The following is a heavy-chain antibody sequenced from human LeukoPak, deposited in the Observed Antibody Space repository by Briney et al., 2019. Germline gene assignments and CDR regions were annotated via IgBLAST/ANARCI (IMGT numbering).Heavy chain of an antibody. CDR3: ARDNGWSADF. CDR2: IKQDGSAK. D-gene: IGHD2-15*01. CDR1: GLTFSSYW. Sequence: PGGSLRLSCATSGLTFSSYWMYWVRQAPGKGLEWVANIKQDGSAKPYVDSVKGRFTISRDNAKNSLFLQMNSLRAEDTAVYYCARDNGWSADFWGQGALVTVSS. V-gene: IGHV3-7*03. J-gene: IGHJ4*02.